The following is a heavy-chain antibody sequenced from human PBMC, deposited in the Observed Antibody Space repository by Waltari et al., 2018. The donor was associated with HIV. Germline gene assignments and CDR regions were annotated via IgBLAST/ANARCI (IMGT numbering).Heavy chain of an antibody. V-gene: IGHV4-39*07. CDR2: IYYSGST. CDR1: GGSISSSSYY. Sequence: QLQLQESGPGLVKPSETLSLTCTVSGGSISSSSYYWGWIRQPPGKGLEWIGSIYYSGSTYYNPSLKSRVTISVDTSKNQFSLKLSSVTAADTAVYYCASPYCSGGSCYSIYGDYVPLGFDYWGQGTLVTVSS. CDR3: ASPYCSGGSCYSIYGDYVPLGFDY. D-gene: IGHD2-15*01. J-gene: IGHJ4*02.